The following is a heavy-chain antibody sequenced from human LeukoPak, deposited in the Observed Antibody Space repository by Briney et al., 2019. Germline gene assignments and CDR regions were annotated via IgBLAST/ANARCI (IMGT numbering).Heavy chain of an antibody. CDR2: IIPIFGTA. CDR1: GGTFSSYA. Sequence: ASVKVSCKASGGTFSSYAISWVRQAPGQGLEWMGGIIPIFGTANYAQKFQGRVTITAEESTSTAYMELSSLRSEDTAVYYCXXSYYYDSSGYFYYWGQGTLVTVSS. CDR3: XXSYYYDSSGYFYY. V-gene: IGHV1-69*13. D-gene: IGHD3-22*01. J-gene: IGHJ4*02.